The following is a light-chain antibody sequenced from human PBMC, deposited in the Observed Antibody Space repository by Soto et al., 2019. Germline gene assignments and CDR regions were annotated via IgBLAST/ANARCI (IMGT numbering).Light chain of an antibody. V-gene: IGLV1-44*01. Sequence: QSVLTQPPSASGAPGQRVTISCSGSSSNIGSYTVNWYQQFPGTAPKLVIYSNNQRPSGVPDRFSGSKSGTSASLVISGLQSEDEADYFCAAWDDSLNGPVFGGGTKVTVL. CDR3: AAWDDSLNGPV. J-gene: IGLJ2*01. CDR1: SSNIGSYT. CDR2: SNN.